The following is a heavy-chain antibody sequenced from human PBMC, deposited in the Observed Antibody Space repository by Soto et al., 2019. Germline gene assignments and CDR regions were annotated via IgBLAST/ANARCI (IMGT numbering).Heavy chain of an antibody. D-gene: IGHD3-16*01. CDR3: ARGGRMGDYFYYVDV. CDR2: MNSKSGNS. J-gene: IGHJ6*03. Sequence: QVQLVQSGAEVKTPGASVKVSCEASAYSFTSYDINWVRQATGQGLEWMGWMNSKSGNSTYAQKFQGKVTITGTTSIGTAYIALCSLRSEDMSVYYSARGGRMGDYFYYVDVWGKGTKVTVSS. V-gene: IGHV1-8*01. CDR1: AYSFTSYD.